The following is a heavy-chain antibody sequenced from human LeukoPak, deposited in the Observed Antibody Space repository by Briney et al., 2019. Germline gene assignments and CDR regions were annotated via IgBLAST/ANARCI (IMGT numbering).Heavy chain of an antibody. J-gene: IGHJ4*02. D-gene: IGHD1-26*01. Sequence: GGSLRLSCAASGFTFSSYAMHWVRQAPGKGLEWVAVISYNGSNKYYADSVKGRFTISRDNSKNTLYLQMNSLRAEDTAVYYCARALLVGASPDYWGQGTLATVSS. V-gene: IGHV3-30*04. CDR1: GFTFSSYA. CDR3: ARALLVGASPDY. CDR2: ISYNGSNK.